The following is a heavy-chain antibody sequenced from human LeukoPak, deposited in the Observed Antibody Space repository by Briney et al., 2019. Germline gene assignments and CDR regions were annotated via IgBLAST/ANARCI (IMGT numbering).Heavy chain of an antibody. CDR2: TYYSGST. D-gene: IGHD1-26*01. CDR1: GGSISSYY. J-gene: IGHJ3*02. Sequence: SETLSLTCTVSGGSISSYYWSWIRQPPGKGLEWIAYTYYSGSTDYNPSLKSRVTISLDTSKNQFSLKLSSVTAADTAVYYCARHDPIVGTPDAFDIWGQGTMVTVSS. CDR3: ARHDPIVGTPDAFDI. V-gene: IGHV4-59*08.